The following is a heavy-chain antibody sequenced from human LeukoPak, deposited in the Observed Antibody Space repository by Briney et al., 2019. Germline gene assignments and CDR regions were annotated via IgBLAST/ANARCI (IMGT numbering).Heavy chain of an antibody. CDR2: IYYSGST. CDR3: ARYGFGELLGVDFDY. V-gene: IGHV4-30-4*01. Sequence: SETLSLTCTVSAGSISSGDYYWSWIRQPPGKGLEWIGYIYYSGSTYYNPSLKSRVTISVDTSKNQFSLKLSSVTAADTAVYYCARYGFGELLGVDFDYWGQGTLVTVSS. CDR1: AGSISSGDYY. D-gene: IGHD3-10*01. J-gene: IGHJ4*02.